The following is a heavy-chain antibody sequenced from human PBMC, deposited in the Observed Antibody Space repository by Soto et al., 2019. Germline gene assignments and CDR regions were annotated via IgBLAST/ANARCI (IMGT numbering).Heavy chain of an antibody. CDR1: GGSVSSDDHY. D-gene: IGHD5-18*01. V-gene: IGHV4-30-4*01. Sequence: QVQLQESGRGLVEPSQTLSLTCTVSGGSVSSDDHYWNWIRQPPGKGLEWIGYIFYSGSDFYNPSLQSRATISVDTANNQFSLKMKSVTAADTAVYYCARSPYIYGFNLWGQGTLVTVSS. CDR2: IFYSGSD. CDR3: ARSPYIYGFNL. J-gene: IGHJ4*02.